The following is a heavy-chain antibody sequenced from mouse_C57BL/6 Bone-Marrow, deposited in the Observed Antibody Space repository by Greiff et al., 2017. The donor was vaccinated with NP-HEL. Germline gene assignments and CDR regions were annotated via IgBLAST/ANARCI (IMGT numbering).Heavy chain of an antibody. J-gene: IGHJ3*01. CDR1: GYTFTDYE. Sequence: LVESGAELVRPGASVTLSCKASGYTFTDYEMHWVKQTPVHGLEWIGAIDPETGGTAYNQKFKGKAILTADKSSSTAYMELRSLTSEDSAVYYCTRRGYYGYDGLAYWGQGTLVTVSA. CDR3: TRRGYYGYDGLAY. D-gene: IGHD2-2*01. V-gene: IGHV1-15*01. CDR2: IDPETGGT.